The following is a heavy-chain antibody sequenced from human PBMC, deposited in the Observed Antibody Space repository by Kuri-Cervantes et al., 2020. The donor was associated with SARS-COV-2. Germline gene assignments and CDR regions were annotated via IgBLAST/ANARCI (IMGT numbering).Heavy chain of an antibody. D-gene: IGHD4/OR15-4a*01. J-gene: IGHJ4*02. Sequence: GEPLKISCAASGFTFSSFAMSWVRQAPGKGLEWVSSISGSGVGTYYADSVKGRFTISRDNSKNTLYLQMSSLRAEDTAVYSCAKVHSGDNAYFDYWGQGTLVTVSS. CDR3: AKVHSGDNAYFDY. V-gene: IGHV3-23*01. CDR1: GFTFSSFA. CDR2: ISGSGVGT.